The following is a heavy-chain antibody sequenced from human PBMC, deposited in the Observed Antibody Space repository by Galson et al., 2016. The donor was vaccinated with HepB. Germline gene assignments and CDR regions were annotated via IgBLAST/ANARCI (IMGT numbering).Heavy chain of an antibody. D-gene: IGHD3-22*01. CDR1: GYIFSNYG. Sequence: SVKVSCKASGYIFSNYGLTWVRQAPGQGLEWMGWISDYNGLTKYAHKLQGRVTLTTDTSKSTAYMELRRRRDDDTAEYYCVRGIVDFDHWGQGTLVTVSS. J-gene: IGHJ4*02. CDR3: VRGIVDFDH. V-gene: IGHV1-18*01. CDR2: ISDYNGLT.